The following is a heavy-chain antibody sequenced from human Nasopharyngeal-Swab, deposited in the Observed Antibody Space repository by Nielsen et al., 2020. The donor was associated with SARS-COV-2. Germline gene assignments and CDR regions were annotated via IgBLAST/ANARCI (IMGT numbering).Heavy chain of an antibody. CDR1: GFTFSDRD. CDR2: ISPRSAT. CDR3: AKDRYCSGGACYFSGFDY. J-gene: IGHJ4*02. V-gene: IGHV3-69-1*01. Sequence: GESLKISCAASGFTFSDRDMSWVRQTPGKGLEWLSYISPRSATHYADSVKGRFTISRDNSKNKLYLQMHSLRVEDTAVYYCAKDRYCSGGACYFSGFDYWGLGTLVTVSS. D-gene: IGHD2-15*01.